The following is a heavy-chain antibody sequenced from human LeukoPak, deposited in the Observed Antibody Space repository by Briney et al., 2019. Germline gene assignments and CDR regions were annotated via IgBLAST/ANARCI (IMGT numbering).Heavy chain of an antibody. V-gene: IGHV3-48*01. CDR1: GFTFSTYS. CDR3: AELGITMIGGV. J-gene: IGHJ6*04. Sequence: PGGSLRLSCAASGFTFSTYSMNWVRQAPRKGLEWISYINSGSGTIYYADSVKGRFTISRDNAKNSLYLQMNSLRAEDTAVYYCAELGITMIGGVWGKGTTVTISS. D-gene: IGHD3-10*02. CDR2: INSGSGTI.